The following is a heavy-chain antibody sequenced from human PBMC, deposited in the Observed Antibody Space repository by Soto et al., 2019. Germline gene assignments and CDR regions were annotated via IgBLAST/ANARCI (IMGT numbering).Heavy chain of an antibody. J-gene: IGHJ3*02. CDR2: ISAYNGNT. D-gene: IGHD6-19*01. CDR1: GYTFTSYG. CDR3: ARGRGHRGWYGSDAFDI. V-gene: IGHV1-18*01. Sequence: ASVKVSCKASGYTFTSYGISWVRQAPGQGLEWMGWISAYNGNTNYAQKLQGRVTMTTDTSASTAYMELSSLRSEDTAVYYCARGRGHRGWYGSDAFDIWGQGTMVTVSS.